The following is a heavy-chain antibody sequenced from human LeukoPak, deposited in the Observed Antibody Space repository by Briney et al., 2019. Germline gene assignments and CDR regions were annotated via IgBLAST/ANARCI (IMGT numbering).Heavy chain of an antibody. D-gene: IGHD3-22*01. CDR1: GYTLTELS. CDR3: ATKFGYPQTNWFDP. J-gene: IGHJ5*02. Sequence: ASVKVSCKVSGYTLTELSMHWVRQAPGKGLEWMGGFDPEDGETIYAQKFQGRVTMTEDTSTDTAYMELSSLRSEDTAVYYCATKFGYPQTNWFDPWGQGTLVTVSS. V-gene: IGHV1-24*01. CDR2: FDPEDGET.